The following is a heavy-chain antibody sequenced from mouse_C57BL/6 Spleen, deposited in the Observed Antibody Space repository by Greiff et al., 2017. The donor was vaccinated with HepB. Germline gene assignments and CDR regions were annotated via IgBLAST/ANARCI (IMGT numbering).Heavy chain of an antibody. Sequence: QVQLQQPGAELVKPGASVKMSCKASGYTFTSYWITWVKQRPGQGLEWIGDIYPGSGSTNYNEKFKSKATLTVDTSSSTAYMQLSSLTSEDSAVYYCAREITTEGYFDVWGTGTTVTVSS. CDR1: GYTFTSYW. CDR2: IYPGSGST. J-gene: IGHJ1*03. V-gene: IGHV1-55*01. CDR3: AREITTEGYFDV. D-gene: IGHD1-1*01.